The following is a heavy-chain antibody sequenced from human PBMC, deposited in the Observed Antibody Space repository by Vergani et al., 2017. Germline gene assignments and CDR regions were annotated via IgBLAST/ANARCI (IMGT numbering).Heavy chain of an antibody. D-gene: IGHD4-17*01. J-gene: IGHJ6*02. CDR2: VDPEDGET. CDR3: ATPQTVTTGGMEV. CDR1: GYTFTDHY. Sequence: EVQLVLSGAEVKKPGATMKISCKVSGYTFTDHYMHWVKQAPGKGLEWMGLVDPEDGETIYAEKFKGRVTIAADTSTDTAHLELSSLRSEDTAVYYCATPQTVTTGGMEVWGQGNTVIVSS. V-gene: IGHV1-69-2*01.